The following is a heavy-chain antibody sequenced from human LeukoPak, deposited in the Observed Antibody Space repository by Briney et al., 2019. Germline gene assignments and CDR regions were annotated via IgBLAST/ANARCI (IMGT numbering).Heavy chain of an antibody. J-gene: IGHJ4*02. CDR2: ISPSGTDT. CDR3: AKRGGYETMAAFDY. D-gene: IGHD3-10*01. Sequence: PGKSLRLSCAASGFTFNSYAMSWVRQAPGKGLEWVSAISPSGTDTYYADSVKGRFTISRDNSKNTLYLQMSSLRAEDSAVYYCAKRGGYETMAAFDYWGQGTLVTVSS. V-gene: IGHV3-23*01. CDR1: GFTFNSYA.